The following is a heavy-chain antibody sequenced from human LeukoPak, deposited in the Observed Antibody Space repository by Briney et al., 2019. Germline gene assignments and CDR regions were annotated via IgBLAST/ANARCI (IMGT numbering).Heavy chain of an antibody. J-gene: IGHJ4*02. CDR3: ARVESLSYGSDH. V-gene: IGHV1-2*02. Sequence: ASVKVSCKAYGYTFTGYYMHWVRQAPGQGLEWMGWINPNSGGTNYAQKFQGRVTMTRDTSISTAYMELSRLRSDDTAVYYCARVESLSYGSDHWGKGTLVTVSS. D-gene: IGHD5-18*01. CDR2: INPNSGGT. CDR1: GYTFTGYY.